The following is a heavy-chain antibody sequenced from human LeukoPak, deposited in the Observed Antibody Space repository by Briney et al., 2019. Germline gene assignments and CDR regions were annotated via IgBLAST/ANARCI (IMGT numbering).Heavy chain of an antibody. D-gene: IGHD2-15*01. Sequence: GGSLRLSCAASGFTVSSTYMSWVRQAPGKGLEWISYISSNNSTIYYADSVKGRFTISRDNAKHSLYLQMNSLRAEDTAVYYCARRLCSGGSCTFDPWGQGTLVTVSS. J-gene: IGHJ5*02. V-gene: IGHV3-48*04. CDR1: GFTVSSTY. CDR2: ISSNNSTI. CDR3: ARRLCSGGSCTFDP.